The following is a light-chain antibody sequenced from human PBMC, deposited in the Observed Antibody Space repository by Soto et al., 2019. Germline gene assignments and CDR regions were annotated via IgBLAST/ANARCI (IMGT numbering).Light chain of an antibody. CDR1: QFLSSY. CDR3: HQRNK. Sequence: ELVLTQSPATLYLSPGERATLSCRASQFLSSYLAWYQQIPGQPPRLLIYDTSNRVTGIPARFSGSRSGTDFTLTISSLEPEDFAVYFCHQRNKFGQGTRLEIK. J-gene: IGKJ5*01. V-gene: IGKV3-11*01. CDR2: DTS.